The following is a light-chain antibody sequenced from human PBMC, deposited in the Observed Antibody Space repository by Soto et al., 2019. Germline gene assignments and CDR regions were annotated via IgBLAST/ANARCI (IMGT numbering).Light chain of an antibody. Sequence: DIQMTQYPSSLSASVGDRVTITCRASQDISNYLAWYQQKPGKVPKLLIYGASTLQLGVPSRFRGSGSGTDFTLTISSLQPEDVGSYYCQKYNSAPKTFGQGTKVEIK. V-gene: IGKV1-27*01. CDR3: QKYNSAPKT. CDR2: GAS. J-gene: IGKJ1*01. CDR1: QDISNY.